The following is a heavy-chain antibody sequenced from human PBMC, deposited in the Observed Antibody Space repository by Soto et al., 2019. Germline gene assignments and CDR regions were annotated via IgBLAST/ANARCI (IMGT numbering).Heavy chain of an antibody. Sequence: SETLSLTCTVSGDFIIYYSWAWIRQSAWKGLEWIGRVYSTVTIFYNPSLKSRATMSVDTSNNQFSLKGTSVNAADTAVYYCARDDFGRKTRAFDLWGQGILLTVSS. J-gene: IGHJ5*02. CDR2: VYSTVTI. CDR3: ARDDFGRKTRAFDL. V-gene: IGHV4-4*07. D-gene: IGHD4-17*01. CDR1: GDFIIYYS.